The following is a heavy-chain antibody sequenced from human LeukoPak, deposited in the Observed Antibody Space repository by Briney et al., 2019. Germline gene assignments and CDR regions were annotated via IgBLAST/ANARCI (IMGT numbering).Heavy chain of an antibody. J-gene: IGHJ5*02. CDR1: GFTFSSNY. Sequence: PGGSLRLSCAASGFTFSSNYMSWVRQAPGKGLEWVSVAYSGGITYYLDSVKGRFTVSRDNAKNTLYLQMDSLRAEDTAIYYCARVGGDYTPNRFDPWGQGTLVTISS. D-gene: IGHD4-11*01. CDR2: AYSGGIT. CDR3: ARVGGDYTPNRFDP. V-gene: IGHV3-53*01.